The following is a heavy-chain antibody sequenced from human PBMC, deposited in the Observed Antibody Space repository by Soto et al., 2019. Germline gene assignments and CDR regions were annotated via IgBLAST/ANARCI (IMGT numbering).Heavy chain of an antibody. CDR2: ISWNSGSI. CDR3: AKSREYYYYYGMDV. D-gene: IGHD1-26*01. J-gene: IGHJ6*02. Sequence: GGSLRLSCAASGFTFDDYAMHWVRQAPGKGLEWVSGISWNSGSIGYADSVKGRFTISRDNAKNSLYLQMNSLRAEDTALYYCAKSREYYYYYGMDVWGQGTTVTVSS. CDR1: GFTFDDYA. V-gene: IGHV3-9*01.